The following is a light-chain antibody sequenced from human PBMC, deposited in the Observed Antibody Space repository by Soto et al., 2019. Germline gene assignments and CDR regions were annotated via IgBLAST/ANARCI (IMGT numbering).Light chain of an antibody. Sequence: EIVLTQSPAILSVSPGERATLSCRASQSISRSLAWYQQKPGQAPRLLISDASTRATGIPARFSGSGSGTEFTLTISSLQPEDFALYYCHQYNSWPPGTLGQGTKLDIK. CDR3: HQYNSWPPGT. J-gene: IGKJ2*02. CDR2: DAS. V-gene: IGKV3-15*01. CDR1: QSISRS.